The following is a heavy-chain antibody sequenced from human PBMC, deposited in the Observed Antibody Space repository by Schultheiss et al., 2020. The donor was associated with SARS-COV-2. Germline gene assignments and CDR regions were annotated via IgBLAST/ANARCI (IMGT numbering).Heavy chain of an antibody. CDR2: IIPIFGTA. V-gene: IGHV1-69*13. Sequence: SVKVSCKASGGTFSSYAISWVRQAPGQGLEWMGGIIPIFGTANYAQKFQGRVTITADESTSTAYMELSSLRSEDTAVYYCARELKPKYYYYYYMDVWGKGTTVTVSS. CDR1: GGTFSSYA. CDR3: ARELKPKYYYYYYMDV. J-gene: IGHJ6*03.